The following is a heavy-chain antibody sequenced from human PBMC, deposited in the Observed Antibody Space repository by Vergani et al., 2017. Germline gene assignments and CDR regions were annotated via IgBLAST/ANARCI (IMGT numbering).Heavy chain of an antibody. Sequence: QVQLQESGPGLVTPSETLSLTCTVSGGSISSYYWSWIRQPPGKGLGWIGYIYYSGSTNYNPSLKSRVTISVDTSKNQFSLKLSSVTAADTAVYYCARLSTNGFDNWGQGTLVTVSS. J-gene: IGHJ5*02. CDR3: ARLSTNGFDN. CDR1: GGSISSYY. CDR2: IYYSGST. V-gene: IGHV4-59*08.